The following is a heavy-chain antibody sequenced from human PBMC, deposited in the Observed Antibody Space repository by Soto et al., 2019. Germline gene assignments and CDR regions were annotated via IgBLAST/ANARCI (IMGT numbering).Heavy chain of an antibody. CDR1: GGSISSSSYY. Sequence: QLQLQESGPGLVKPSETLSLTCTVSGGSISSSSYYWGWIRQPPGKGLEWIGSIYYSGSTYYNPSLKSRVTISVDTSKNQFSLKLSSVTAADTAVYYCARLYYDILTGYFNPFAYWGQGTLVTVSS. CDR2: IYYSGST. V-gene: IGHV4-39*01. D-gene: IGHD3-9*01. CDR3: ARLYYDILTGYFNPFAY. J-gene: IGHJ4*02.